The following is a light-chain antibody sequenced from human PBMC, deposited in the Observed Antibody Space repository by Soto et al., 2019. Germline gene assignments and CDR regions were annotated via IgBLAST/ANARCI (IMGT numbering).Light chain of an antibody. V-gene: IGKV1-6*01. CDR2: GIS. Sequence: AIQMTQSPSSLSASLGDRVTITCRASQGIGSDLGCYQQKPGKAPKVLIYGISSLQSGVPPRFSGSGSGTDFTLAISSLQPEDSATYYCLQDINYPWTFGQGTKVDIK. CDR1: QGIGSD. CDR3: LQDINYPWT. J-gene: IGKJ1*01.